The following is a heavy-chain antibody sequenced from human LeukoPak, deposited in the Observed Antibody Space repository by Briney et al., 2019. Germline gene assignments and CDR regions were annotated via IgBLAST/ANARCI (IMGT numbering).Heavy chain of an antibody. CDR2: ISGTAVDT. CDR1: GFTFSHYG. D-gene: IGHD1-1*01. CDR3: ARLSGTYGTTSRVLDS. V-gene: IGHV3-23*01. Sequence: GRSLRLSCAASGFTFSHYGMHWVRQAPGKGLEWVSAISGTAVDTFYADSVKGRFTISRDNSDNTVSPQVNSLRAEDTAVYYCARLSGTYGTTSRVLDSWGQGTLVIVSS. J-gene: IGHJ4*02.